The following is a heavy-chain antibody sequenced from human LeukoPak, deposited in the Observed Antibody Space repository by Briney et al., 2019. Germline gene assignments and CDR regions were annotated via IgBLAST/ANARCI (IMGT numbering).Heavy chain of an antibody. CDR1: GFTFGDYA. Sequence: GGSLRLSRTTSGFTFGDYAMSWVRQAPGKGLEWVGFIRRKDHGGTPEHAASVKGRFTISRDDSKSIAYLQMNSLKTEDTAVYFCARDSNFELDYWGQGTQVTVSS. CDR2: IRRKDHGGTP. J-gene: IGHJ4*02. D-gene: IGHD3-9*01. V-gene: IGHV3-49*04. CDR3: ARDSNFELDY.